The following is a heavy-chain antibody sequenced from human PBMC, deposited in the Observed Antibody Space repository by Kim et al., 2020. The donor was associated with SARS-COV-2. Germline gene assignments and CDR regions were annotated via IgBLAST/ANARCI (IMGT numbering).Heavy chain of an antibody. V-gene: IGHV1-18*04. Sequence: ASVKVSCKASGYTFTSYGISWVRQAPGQGLEWMGWISAYNGNTNYAQKLQGRVTMTTDTSTSTAYMELRSLRSDDTAVYYCARARGSSWYDLYYYGMDVWGQGTTVTVSS. CDR1: GYTFTSYG. D-gene: IGHD6-13*01. CDR2: ISAYNGNT. J-gene: IGHJ6*02. CDR3: ARARGSSWYDLYYYGMDV.